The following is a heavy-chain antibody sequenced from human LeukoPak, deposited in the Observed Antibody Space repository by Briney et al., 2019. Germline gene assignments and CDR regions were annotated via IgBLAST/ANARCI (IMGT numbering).Heavy chain of an antibody. CDR2: ISGSGGTT. Sequence: GGSLRLSCAASGFSFNNYAMSWVRQAPGKGLEWVSAISGSGGTTHYADSVKGRLTISRDNSKNTLYLQLNSVRAEDTAIYYCAKAGPVVRGFIGYYWGQGTLVTVSS. J-gene: IGHJ4*02. D-gene: IGHD3-10*01. V-gene: IGHV3-23*01. CDR3: AKAGPVVRGFIGYY. CDR1: GFSFNNYA.